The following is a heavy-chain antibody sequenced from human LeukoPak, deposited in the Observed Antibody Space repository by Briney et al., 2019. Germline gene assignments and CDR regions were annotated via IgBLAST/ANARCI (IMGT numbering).Heavy chain of an antibody. V-gene: IGHV4-39*07. Sequence: PSETLSLTCTVSGGSISSSNYYWGWIRQPPGKGLEWIGTIHRGGSTSYNPSLKSRVTISVDTSKNQFSLKLTSVTAADTAVYYCAREGSSSWKYYDYYYFMDVWGKGTTVTISS. CDR2: IHRGGST. J-gene: IGHJ6*03. CDR1: GGSISSSNYY. CDR3: AREGSSSWKYYDYYYFMDV. D-gene: IGHD6-13*01.